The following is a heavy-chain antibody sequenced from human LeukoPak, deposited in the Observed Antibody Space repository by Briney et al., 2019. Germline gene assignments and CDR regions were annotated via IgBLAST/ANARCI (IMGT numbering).Heavy chain of an antibody. J-gene: IGHJ4*02. CDR3: AKRLGATTPKLFDY. CDR2: ISYDGSNK. Sequence: GGSLRLSCAASGFTVSSNYMSWVRQAPGKGLEWVAVISYDGSNKYYADSVKGRFTISRDNSKNTLYLQMNSLRAEDTAVYYCAKRLGATTPKLFDYWGQGTLVTVSS. CDR1: GFTVSSNY. V-gene: IGHV3-30*18. D-gene: IGHD1-26*01.